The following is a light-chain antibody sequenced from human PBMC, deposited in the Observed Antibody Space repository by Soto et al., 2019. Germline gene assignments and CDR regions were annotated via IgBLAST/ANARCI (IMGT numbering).Light chain of an antibody. CDR1: SSDVGSYNY. CDR2: DVS. Sequence: QSALTQPRSVSGFPGQSVTISCTGTSSDVGSYNYVSWYQQYPGRAPRLIIYDVSEPPSGVPDRFSGSKSGNRASLTISGLQAEDEADYHCCSYAGTYTWVFGGGTKLTVL. V-gene: IGLV2-11*01. J-gene: IGLJ3*02. CDR3: CSYAGTYTWV.